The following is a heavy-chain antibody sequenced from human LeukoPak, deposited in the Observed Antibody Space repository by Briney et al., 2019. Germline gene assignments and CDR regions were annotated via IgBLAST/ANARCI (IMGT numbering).Heavy chain of an antibody. Sequence: MTSETLSLICTVSGGSFSSSTYYWGWIRQPPGKGLEWTGSVYYSGTTYYNQSLKSRVTISADTSKKQFSLRLTSVTAADTAVYYCARQYYDSSGYYPWYFDYWGQGTLVTVSS. CDR1: GGSFSSSTYY. J-gene: IGHJ4*02. CDR2: VYYSGTT. CDR3: ARQYYDSSGYYPWYFDY. D-gene: IGHD3-22*01. V-gene: IGHV4-39*01.